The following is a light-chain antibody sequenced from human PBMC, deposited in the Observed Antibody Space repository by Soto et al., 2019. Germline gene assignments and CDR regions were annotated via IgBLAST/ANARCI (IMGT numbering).Light chain of an antibody. Sequence: DIQMTQSPSSLSASVGDRVTITCRASQRISNYLNWYQQRPGKAPNLLIYVASSLQSGVPSRFSGSGSGTDFTLTISSLQPEDFATYYCQQSYSTPLTFGGGTKVEIK. CDR1: QRISNY. CDR2: VAS. J-gene: IGKJ4*01. V-gene: IGKV1-39*01. CDR3: QQSYSTPLT.